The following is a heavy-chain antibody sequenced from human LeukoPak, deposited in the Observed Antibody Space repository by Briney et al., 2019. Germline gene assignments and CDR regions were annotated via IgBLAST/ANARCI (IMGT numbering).Heavy chain of an antibody. J-gene: IGHJ5*02. CDR2: IYYSGST. V-gene: IGHV4-59*01. Sequence: SETQSLTCTVSGGSISSYYWSWIRQPPGKGLEWIGYIYYSGSTNYNPSLKSRVTISVDTSKNQFSLKLSSVTAADTAVYYCARIETGRSWFDPWGQGTLVTVSS. CDR1: GGSISSYY. CDR3: ARIETGRSWFDP.